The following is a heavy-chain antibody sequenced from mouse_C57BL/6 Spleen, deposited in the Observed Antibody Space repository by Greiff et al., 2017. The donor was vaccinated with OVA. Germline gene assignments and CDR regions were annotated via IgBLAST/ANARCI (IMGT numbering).Heavy chain of an antibody. CDR2: IDPSDSYT. V-gene: IGHV1-59*01. D-gene: IGHD1-1*01. CDR1: GYTFTSYW. CDR3: AREDYGSGFAY. Sequence: VQLQQPGAELVRPGTSVKLSCKASGYTFTSYWMHWVKQRPGQGLEWIGVIDPSDSYTNYNQKFKGKATLTVDTSSSTAYMQLSSLTSEDSAVYYCAREDYGSGFAYWGQGTLVTVSA. J-gene: IGHJ3*01.